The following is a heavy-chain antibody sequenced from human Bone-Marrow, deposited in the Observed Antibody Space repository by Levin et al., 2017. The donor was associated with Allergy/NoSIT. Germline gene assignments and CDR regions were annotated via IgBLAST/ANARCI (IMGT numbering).Heavy chain of an antibody. Sequence: GGSLRLSCVASGFTFSSYWMSWVRQAPGKGLEWVATIKQDGSEKYYVDSVKGRFIISRDNAKNSLSLQMNSLRAEDTAVYYCARETPATQLGFDYWGQGTLVTVSS. CDR1: GFTFSSYW. V-gene: IGHV3-7*01. J-gene: IGHJ4*02. D-gene: IGHD2-2*01. CDR3: ARETPATQLGFDY. CDR2: IKQDGSEK.